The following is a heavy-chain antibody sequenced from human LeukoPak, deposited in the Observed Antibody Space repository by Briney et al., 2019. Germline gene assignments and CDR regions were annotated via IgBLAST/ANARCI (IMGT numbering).Heavy chain of an antibody. CDR1: GFTFSSYS. CDR2: ISSSSSYI. V-gene: IGHV3-21*04. CDR3: ARDVLAAGATGTFDI. D-gene: IGHD1-14*01. J-gene: IGHJ3*02. Sequence: GGSLRLSCAASGFTFSSYSMHWVRQAPGKGLEWVSSISSSSSYIYYADSVKGRLTISRDNAKTSLYLQMNSLRAEDTAVYYCARDVLAAGATGTFDIWGQGTMVTVSS.